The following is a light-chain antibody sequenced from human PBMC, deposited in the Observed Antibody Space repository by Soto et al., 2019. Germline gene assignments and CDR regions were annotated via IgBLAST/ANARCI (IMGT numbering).Light chain of an antibody. J-gene: IGKJ1*01. Sequence: DIQMTQSPSTLSASVGDRVTITCRASQSINTWLAWYQQKPGEAPKLLIYEGSTLERGVPSRFSVSGSGTEFTLAISSLLPDDFAADNCQHYSTYSQTFGQGNKMDVK. V-gene: IGKV1-5*03. CDR2: EGS. CDR1: QSINTW. CDR3: QHYSTYSQT.